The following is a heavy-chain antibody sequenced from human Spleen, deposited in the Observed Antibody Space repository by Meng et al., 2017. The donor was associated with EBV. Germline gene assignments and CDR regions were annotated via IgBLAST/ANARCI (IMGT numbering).Heavy chain of an antibody. V-gene: IGHV4-4*02. CDR2: VYHDGTT. D-gene: IGHD1-26*01. CDR1: SGSINSGYW. J-gene: IGHJ4*02. CDR3: ARSPYSGSYYANFDY. Sequence: QVHLQGSGPGRVKPSVTLSLPCTVSSGSINSGYWWSWVRQPPGKGLEWIGEVYHDGTTNYSPSLKSRLTISVEKSMNQFSLKLTSVTAADTAVYYCARSPYSGSYYANFDYWGQGVLVTVSS.